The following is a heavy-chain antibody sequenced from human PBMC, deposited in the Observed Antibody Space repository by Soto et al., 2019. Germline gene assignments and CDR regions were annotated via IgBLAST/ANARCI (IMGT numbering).Heavy chain of an antibody. V-gene: IGHV3-15*07. CDR1: GFTFSNAW. D-gene: IGHD3-3*01. J-gene: IGHJ4*02. Sequence: GGSLRLSCAASGFTFSNAWMNWVRQAPGKGLEWVGRIKSKTDGGTTDYAAPVKGRFTISRDDSKNTLYLQMNSLKTEDTAVYYCTFPAIFGVVITRWGQGTLVTVSS. CDR2: IKSKTDGGTT. CDR3: TFPAIFGVVITR.